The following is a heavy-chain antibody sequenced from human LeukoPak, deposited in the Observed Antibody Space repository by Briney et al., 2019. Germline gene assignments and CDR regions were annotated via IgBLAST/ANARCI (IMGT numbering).Heavy chain of an antibody. Sequence: ASVKVSCKASGYTFTSYGISWVRQAPGQGLEWMGIINPSGGSTSYAQKFQGRVTMTRDTSTSTVYMELSSLRSEDTAVYYCARDGRMDTAMVGVYWGQGTLVTVSS. V-gene: IGHV1-46*01. CDR2: INPSGGST. CDR1: GYTFTSYG. J-gene: IGHJ4*02. D-gene: IGHD5-18*01. CDR3: ARDGRMDTAMVGVY.